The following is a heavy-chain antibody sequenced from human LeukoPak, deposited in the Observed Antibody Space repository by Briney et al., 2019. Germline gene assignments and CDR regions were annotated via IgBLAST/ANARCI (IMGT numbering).Heavy chain of an antibody. CDR1: GYTFTGYY. D-gene: IGHD4-17*01. Sequence: ASVKVSCKASGYTFTGYYMHWVRQAPGQGLEWMGRINPNSGSTNYAQKFQGRVTMTRDTSISTAYMELSRLRSDDTAVYYCARIYGDYDPFDYWGQGTLVTVSP. CDR2: INPNSGST. CDR3: ARIYGDYDPFDY. J-gene: IGHJ4*02. V-gene: IGHV1-2*06.